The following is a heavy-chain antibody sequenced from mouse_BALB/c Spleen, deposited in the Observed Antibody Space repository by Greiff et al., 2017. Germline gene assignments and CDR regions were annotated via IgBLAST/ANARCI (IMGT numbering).Heavy chain of an antibody. Sequence: QVQLQQSGAELARPGASVKLSCKASGYTFTSYWMQWVKQRPGQGLEWIGAIYPGDGDTRYTQKFKGKATLTADKSSSTAYMQLSSLASEDSAVYYCARKMAHYGDYFDYWGQGTTLTVSS. CDR2: IYPGDGDT. CDR1: GYTFTSYW. CDR3: ARKMAHYGDYFDY. J-gene: IGHJ2*01. V-gene: IGHV1-87*01. D-gene: IGHD1-1*02.